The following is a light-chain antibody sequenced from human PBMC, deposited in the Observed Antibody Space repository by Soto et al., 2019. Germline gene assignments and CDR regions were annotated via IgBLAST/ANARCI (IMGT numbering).Light chain of an antibody. CDR3: QQSYSTFPT. CDR1: QSISRS. J-gene: IGKJ2*01. Sequence: DIQMTQSPSSLSASMGDRVTITCRASQSISRSLNWYRQKPGKAPKLLTYAASSLQSGVPSRFSGSGSRTDFTLTISSLQPEDFAPYYCQQSYSTFPTFGQGTKLEI. V-gene: IGKV1-39*01. CDR2: AAS.